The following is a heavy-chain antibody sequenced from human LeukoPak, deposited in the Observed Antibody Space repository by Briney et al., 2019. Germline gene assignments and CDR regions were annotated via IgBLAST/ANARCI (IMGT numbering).Heavy chain of an antibody. CDR3: ARSLGCSYDYVFDY. Sequence: AGGSLRLSCAASGFTFSSYSMNWVRQAPGKGLEWVSSISSSSSYIYYADSVKGRFTISRDNAKNSLYLQMNSLRAEDTAVYYCARSLGCSYDYVFDYWGQGTLVTVSS. V-gene: IGHV3-21*01. CDR2: ISSSSSYI. CDR1: GFTFSSYS. D-gene: IGHD5-18*01. J-gene: IGHJ4*02.